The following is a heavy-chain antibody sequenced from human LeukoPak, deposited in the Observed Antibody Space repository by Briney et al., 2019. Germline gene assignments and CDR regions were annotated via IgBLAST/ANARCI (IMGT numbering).Heavy chain of an antibody. Sequence: SETLSLTCTVSGGPISSHYWSWIRQPPGKGLEWIGYIYYSGSTNYNPSLKSRVTISVDTSKNQFSLKLSSVTAADTAVYYCARRYCSGGSCSRLYNWFDPWGQGTLVTVSS. V-gene: IGHV4-59*11. CDR3: ARRYCSGGSCSRLYNWFDP. CDR2: IYYSGST. D-gene: IGHD2-15*01. CDR1: GGPISSHY. J-gene: IGHJ5*02.